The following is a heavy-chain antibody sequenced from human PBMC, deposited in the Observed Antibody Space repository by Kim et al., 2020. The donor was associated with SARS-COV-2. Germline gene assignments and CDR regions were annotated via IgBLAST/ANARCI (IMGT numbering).Heavy chain of an antibody. D-gene: IGHD3-10*01. V-gene: IGHV1-24*01. CDR2: FDPEDGET. J-gene: IGHJ6*02. CDR3: ATDTGSGSSAYYGMDV. Sequence: ASVKVSCKVSGYTLTELSMHWVRQAPGKGLEWMGGFDPEDGETIYAQKFQGRVTMTEDTSTDTAYMELSSLRSEDTAVYYCATDTGSGSSAYYGMDVWGQGTTVTVSS. CDR1: GYTLTELS.